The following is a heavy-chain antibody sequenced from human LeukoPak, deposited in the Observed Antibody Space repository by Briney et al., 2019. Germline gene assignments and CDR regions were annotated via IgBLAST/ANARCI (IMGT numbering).Heavy chain of an antibody. CDR2: TVSEIDGGTT. CDR3: TTDEDWNYARKDV. CDR1: GFTFSSYA. D-gene: IGHD1-7*01. Sequence: RGSLRLSCAASGFTFSSYAMSWVRQVPGKGLEWVGQTVSEIDGGTTDYAAPEKGRFTISRDDSKSTLYLQMNSLKIEDTAVYYCTTDEDWNYARKDVWGQGATVIVSS. J-gene: IGHJ6*02. V-gene: IGHV3-15*04.